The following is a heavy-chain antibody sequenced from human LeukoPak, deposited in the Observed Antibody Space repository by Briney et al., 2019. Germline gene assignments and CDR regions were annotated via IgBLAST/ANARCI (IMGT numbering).Heavy chain of an antibody. V-gene: IGHV3-15*07. CDR3: TTGGNVMVADTRAFDI. D-gene: IGHD2-15*01. J-gene: IGHJ3*02. Sequence: GGSLRLSCAASDFTFNKDWMNWVRQAPGKGLEWVGRIKSTVDGGTTDYAAPVKGRFTVSRDDSKKTLYLQMNSLKIEDTAVYYCTTGGNVMVADTRAFDIXXXXTMVTVSS. CDR2: IKSTVDGGTT. CDR1: DFTFNKDW.